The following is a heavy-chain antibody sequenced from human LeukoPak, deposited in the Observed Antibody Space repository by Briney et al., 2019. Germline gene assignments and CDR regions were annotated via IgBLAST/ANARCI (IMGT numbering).Heavy chain of an antibody. J-gene: IGHJ4*02. CDR2: ISYDGSNK. CDR1: GFTFSSYA. V-gene: IGHV3-30-3*01. D-gene: IGHD4/OR15-4a*01. Sequence: GGSLRLSCAASGFTFSSYAMHWVRQAPGKGLEWVAVISYDGSNKYYADSVKGRFTISRDNSKNTLYLQMNSLRAEDTAVYYCARENVLADYFDYWGQGTLVTVSS. CDR3: ARENVLADYFDY.